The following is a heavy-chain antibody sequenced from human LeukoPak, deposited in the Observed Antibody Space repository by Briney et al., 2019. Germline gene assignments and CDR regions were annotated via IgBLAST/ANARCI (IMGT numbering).Heavy chain of an antibody. V-gene: IGHV4-59*01. J-gene: IGHJ4*02. CDR2: IYYSGST. D-gene: IGHD6-19*01. CDR1: GGSISSYY. Sequence: KPSETLSLTCTVSGGSISSYYWTWIRQPPGKGLEWIGYIYYSGSTNYNPSLKSRVTISVDTSKNQFSLKLISVTAADTAVYYCSTAFWGSSGWYLDYWGQGTLVTVSS. CDR3: STAFWGSSGWYLDY.